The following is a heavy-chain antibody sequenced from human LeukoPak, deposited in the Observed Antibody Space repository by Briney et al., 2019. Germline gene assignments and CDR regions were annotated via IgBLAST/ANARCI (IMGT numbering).Heavy chain of an antibody. CDR1: GDSMSDYF. D-gene: IGHD2-15*01. CDR2: AADSGST. CDR3: ARPGAATPGAFDI. Sequence: SETLSLTCTVSGDSMSDYFWTWLRQPPGKGLEWIGYAADSGSTNYNPSLKSRVTMSVDTSKNQFSLKLSSVTAADTAVYYCARPGAATPGAFDIWGQGTMVTVSS. V-gene: IGHV4-59*12. J-gene: IGHJ3*02.